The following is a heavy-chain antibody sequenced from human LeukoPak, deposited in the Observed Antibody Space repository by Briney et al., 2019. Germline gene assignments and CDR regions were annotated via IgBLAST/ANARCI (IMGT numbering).Heavy chain of an antibody. D-gene: IGHD6-6*01. CDR1: GGSISSSSYY. CDR2: IYYSGST. J-gene: IGHJ4*02. Sequence: PSETLSLTCTVSGGSISSSSYYWGWIRQPPGKGLEWIGSIYYSGSTYYNPSLKSRVTISVDTSKNQFSLKLSSVTAADTAVYYCARQGSSYVGSDYWGQGTLVTVSS. V-gene: IGHV4-39*01. CDR3: ARQGSSYVGSDY.